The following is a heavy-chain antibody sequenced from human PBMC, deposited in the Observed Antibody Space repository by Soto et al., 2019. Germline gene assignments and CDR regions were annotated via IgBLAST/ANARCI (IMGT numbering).Heavy chain of an antibody. Sequence: QVQLVQSGAEVKKPGASVKVSCKASGYTFTSYGISWVRQAPGQGLEWMGWISAYNGNTNYAQKLQGRVTMTTDTSTSTAYLGLTSLRSDDTAVYYCAIGGGRTGAAPYYYYYGMDDWGQVSTVTVSS. D-gene: IGHD1-1*01. CDR2: ISAYNGNT. CDR1: GYTFTSYG. J-gene: IGHJ6*02. CDR3: AIGGGRTGAAPYYYYYGMDD. V-gene: IGHV1-18*01.